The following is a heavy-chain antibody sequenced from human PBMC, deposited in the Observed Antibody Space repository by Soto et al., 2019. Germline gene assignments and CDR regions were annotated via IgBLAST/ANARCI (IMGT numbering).Heavy chain of an antibody. J-gene: IGHJ2*01. CDR3: ASEVEGTPIRYFDF. D-gene: IGHD1-1*01. CDR1: GFTFDDYA. V-gene: IGHV3-9*01. Sequence: EVQLVESGGGLVQPGRSLRLSCVASGFTFDDYAMHCVRQSPGKGLEWVSGISWNSGSIGYADSVKGRFTISRDNTKNSLYLRMNSLRPEDTAFYYCASEVEGTPIRYFDFWGRGTLVTVSS. CDR2: ISWNSGSI.